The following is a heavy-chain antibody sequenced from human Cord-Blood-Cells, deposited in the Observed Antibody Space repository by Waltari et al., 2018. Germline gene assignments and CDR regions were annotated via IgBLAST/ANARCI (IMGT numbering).Heavy chain of an antibody. J-gene: IGHJ3*02. CDR2: ISWNSGSI. CDR3: AKRKLAFDI. Sequence: EVQLVESGRGVVQPGRSLILPCPASGFTFDDYAMHCVRQAPGKGLEWVAGISWNSGSIGYADSVKGRFTISRDKAKNSLYLQMNSLRAEDTALYYCAKRKLAFDIWGQGTMVTVSS. V-gene: IGHV3-9*01. CDR1: GFTFDDYA.